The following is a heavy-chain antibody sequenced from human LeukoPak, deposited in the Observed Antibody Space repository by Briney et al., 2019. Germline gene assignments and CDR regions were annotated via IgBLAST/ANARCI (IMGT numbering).Heavy chain of an antibody. CDR1: GFTFSSYS. D-gene: IGHD3-10*01. J-gene: IGHJ4*02. CDR2: ISSSSSYI. Sequence: GGSLRLSCAASGFTFSSYSMNWVRQAPGKGLGWVSSISSSSSYIYYADSAKGRFTISRDNAKNSLYLQMNSLRAEDTAVYYCAGEENYYGSGSYRYWGQGTLVTVSS. V-gene: IGHV3-21*01. CDR3: AGEENYYGSGSYRY.